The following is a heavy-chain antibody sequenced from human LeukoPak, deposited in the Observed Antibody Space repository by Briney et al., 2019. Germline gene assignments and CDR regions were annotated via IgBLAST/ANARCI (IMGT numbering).Heavy chain of an antibody. D-gene: IGHD2-2*01. Sequence: SETLSLTCTVSGGSISSSSYYWGWIRQPPGKGLEWIGSINYSGSTYYNPSLKSRVTISVDTSKNQFSLKLSSVTAADTAVYYCARLVSYQLHDWGQGTLVTVSS. J-gene: IGHJ4*02. CDR1: GGSISSSSYY. CDR3: ARLVSYQLHD. V-gene: IGHV4-39*01. CDR2: INYSGST.